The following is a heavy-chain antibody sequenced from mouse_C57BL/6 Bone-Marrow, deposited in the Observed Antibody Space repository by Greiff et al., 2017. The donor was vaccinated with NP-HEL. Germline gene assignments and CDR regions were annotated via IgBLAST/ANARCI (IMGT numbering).Heavy chain of an antibody. Sequence: VQLKQSGPELVKPGASVKISCKASGYSFTGYYMNWVKQSPEKSLEWIGEINPSTGGTTYNQKFKAKATLTVDKSSSTAYMQLKSLTSEDSAVYDCARRDGGSTAWFAYWGQGTLVTVSA. CDR2: INPSTGGT. D-gene: IGHD1-1*02. CDR3: ARRDGGSTAWFAY. CDR1: GYSFTGYY. V-gene: IGHV1-42*01. J-gene: IGHJ3*01.